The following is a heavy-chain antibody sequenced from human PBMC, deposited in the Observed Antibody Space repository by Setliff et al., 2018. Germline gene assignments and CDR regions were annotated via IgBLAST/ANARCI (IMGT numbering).Heavy chain of an antibody. D-gene: IGHD2-2*01. CDR1: GYTFTNYG. CDR3: SRLVRYCTRTSCQRASGDDY. V-gene: IGHV1-18*01. CDR2: ISAYTGNT. J-gene: IGHJ4*02. Sequence: GPSVKVSCKASGYTFTNYGISWVRQAPGQGLEWMGWISAYTGNTYSAQKFQGRLTMTTDTSTTTAYMELRSLRSDDTAVYYCSRLVRYCTRTSCQRASGDDYWGQGTLVTV.